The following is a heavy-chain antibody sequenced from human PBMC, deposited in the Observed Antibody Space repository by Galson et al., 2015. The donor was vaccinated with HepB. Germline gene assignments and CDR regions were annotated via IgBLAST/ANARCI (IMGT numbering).Heavy chain of an antibody. Sequence: SLRLSCAASDSTFSSYTMNWVRQTPGKGLQWVSYISTNGATIHYADSVKGRFTIARDNAKHTMWLQMDSLRAEDTAVYYCATTKFGSGAYWTFDIWGQGTLVTVSS. V-gene: IGHV3-48*04. CDR2: ISTNGATI. D-gene: IGHD4/OR15-4a*01. J-gene: IGHJ3*02. CDR1: DSTFSSYT. CDR3: ATTKFGSGAYWTFDI.